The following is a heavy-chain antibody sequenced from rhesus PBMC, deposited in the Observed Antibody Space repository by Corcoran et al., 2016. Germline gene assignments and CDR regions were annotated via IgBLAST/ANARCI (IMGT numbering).Heavy chain of an antibody. J-gene: IGHJ4*01. CDR2: NYGSSTST. CDR3: ARDTSNWNYLPTRVDY. V-gene: IGHV4S10*01. D-gene: IGHD1-26*01. Sequence: QVQLQESGPGVVKPSETLSLTCAASGGPISDSYRGSWIRRPPGKGREWNRYNYGSSTSTNSNPSLQSQATISKDPSRNQFSLKLSSVTAADTAVYYCARDTSNWNYLPTRVDYWGQGVLVTVSS. CDR1: GGPISDSYR.